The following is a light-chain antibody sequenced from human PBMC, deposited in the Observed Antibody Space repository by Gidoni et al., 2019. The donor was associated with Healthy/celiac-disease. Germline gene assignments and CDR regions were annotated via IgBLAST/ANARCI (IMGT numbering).Light chain of an antibody. Sequence: EIVMTQSPATLSVSPGERATLSCRASQSVSSNLAWYQQKPGQAPRLLIYGASTRATGIPARFIGSGSGTEFTLTISSLHSEDFAVYYCQQYNNWPFTFGPGTKVDIK. CDR3: QQYNNWPFT. CDR1: QSVSSN. V-gene: IGKV3-15*01. J-gene: IGKJ3*01. CDR2: GAS.